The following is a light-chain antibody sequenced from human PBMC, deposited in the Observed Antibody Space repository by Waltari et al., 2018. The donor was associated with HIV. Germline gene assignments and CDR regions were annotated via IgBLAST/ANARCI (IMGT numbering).Light chain of an antibody. Sequence: QLVLTQSPSASASLGASVKLTCTLSSGHSSYAIAWHQQQPEKGPRYLMKLNSDGSHSKADGIPDRFAGSSSGAERYLTISSLQSEDEADYYCQTWGTGLGVFGGGTKLTVL. CDR2: LNSDGSH. CDR3: QTWGTGLGV. CDR1: SGHSSYA. V-gene: IGLV4-69*01. J-gene: IGLJ3*02.